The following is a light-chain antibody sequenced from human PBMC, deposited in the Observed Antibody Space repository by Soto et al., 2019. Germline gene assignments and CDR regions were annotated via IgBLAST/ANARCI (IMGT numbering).Light chain of an antibody. CDR3: QSADSSGIYKV. CDR1: ALPKQY. Sequence: SYELTQPPSVSVSPVQTARITCSGDALPKQYAYWYQQRPGQAPVLVIYKDRERPSGIPERFAGSSSGTTVKLTISGVQAEDEADYYCQSADSSGIYKVFGTGTKLTVL. J-gene: IGLJ1*01. CDR2: KDR. V-gene: IGLV3-25*03.